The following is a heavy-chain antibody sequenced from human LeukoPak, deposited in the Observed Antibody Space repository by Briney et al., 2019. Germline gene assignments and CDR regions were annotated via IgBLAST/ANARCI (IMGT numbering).Heavy chain of an antibody. J-gene: IGHJ4*02. V-gene: IGHV3-7*01. D-gene: IGHD3-9*01. CDR3: ARDMGRYFDVPY. Sequence: PGRSLRLSCAASGFTFSSYGMHWVRQAPGKGLEWVANIKQDGSEKYYVDSVKGRFTISRDNAKNSLYLQMNSLRAEDTAVYYCARDMGRYFDVPYRGQGTLVTVSS. CDR2: IKQDGSEK. CDR1: GFTFSSYG.